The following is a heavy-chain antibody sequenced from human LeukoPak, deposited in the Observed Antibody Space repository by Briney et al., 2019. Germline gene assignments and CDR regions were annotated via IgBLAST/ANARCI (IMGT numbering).Heavy chain of an antibody. Sequence: GGSLRLSCAASGFTFSSYGMSWVRQAPGKGLEWVSAISGSGGSTYYADSVKGRFTISRDNSKNTLYLQMNSLGAEDTAVYYCAKVSGLLWFGDLTYYFDYWGQGTLVTVSS. J-gene: IGHJ4*02. CDR1: GFTFSSYG. CDR3: AKVSGLLWFGDLTYYFDY. D-gene: IGHD3-10*01. CDR2: ISGSGGST. V-gene: IGHV3-23*01.